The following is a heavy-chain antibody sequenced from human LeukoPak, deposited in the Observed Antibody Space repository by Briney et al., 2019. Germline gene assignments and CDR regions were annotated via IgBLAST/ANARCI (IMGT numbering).Heavy chain of an antibody. J-gene: IGHJ4*02. CDR1: GFIVSSNY. Sequence: GGSLRLSCAASGFIVSSNYMSWVRQAPGKGLEWVSVIYTVGSTFYADSVKGRFTISRDNSKNTVYLEMNSLRAEDTAVYYCARGTVGVGKVDYWGQGALVTVSS. D-gene: IGHD2-21*01. CDR3: ARGTVGVGKVDY. CDR2: IYTVGST. V-gene: IGHV3-53*01.